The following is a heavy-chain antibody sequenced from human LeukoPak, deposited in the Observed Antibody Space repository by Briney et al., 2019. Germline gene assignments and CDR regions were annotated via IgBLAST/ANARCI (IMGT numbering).Heavy chain of an antibody. D-gene: IGHD6-19*01. V-gene: IGHV4-39*01. CDR3: ATGSYESGWYRVDY. CDR1: GGSISSSSYY. Sequence: PSETLSLTCTVSGGSISSSSYYWGWIRQPPGKGLEWIGSIYYSGSTYYNPSLKSRVTISVDTSKNQFSLKLSSVTAADTAVYYCATGSYESGWYRVDYWGQGTLVTVSS. CDR2: IYYSGST. J-gene: IGHJ4*02.